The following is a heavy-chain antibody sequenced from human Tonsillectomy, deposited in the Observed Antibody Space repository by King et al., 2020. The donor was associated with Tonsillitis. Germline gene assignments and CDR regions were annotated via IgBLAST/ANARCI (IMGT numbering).Heavy chain of an antibody. CDR3: AKGGIALSDWYFDL. Sequence: VQLVESGGGVVQPGRSLRLSCAASGFTFSNYGMHWVRQAPGKGLEWVALIAYDASYENYADSVKGRFAISRDNSKNTVYLEMNSLRVEDTSVYYCAKGGIALSDWYFDLWGRGTVVTVSS. CDR1: GFTFSNYG. CDR2: IAYDASYE. J-gene: IGHJ2*01. V-gene: IGHV3-30*18. D-gene: IGHD2-15*01.